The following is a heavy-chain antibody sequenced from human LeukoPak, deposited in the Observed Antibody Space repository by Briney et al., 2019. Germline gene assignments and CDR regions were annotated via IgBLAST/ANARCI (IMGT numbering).Heavy chain of an antibody. CDR3: ARDGSYGGIGLDV. CDR1: GGSISSSSYY. CDR2: ISHSGIT. V-gene: IGHV4-39*07. D-gene: IGHD4-23*01. J-gene: IGHJ6*04. Sequence: SETLSLTCTVSGGSISSSSYYWGWIRQPPGKGLEWVGIISHSGITYYNPSLKSRVTISADTSKNQFSLKLSSVTAADTAVYYCARDGSYGGIGLDVWGKGTTVTVSS.